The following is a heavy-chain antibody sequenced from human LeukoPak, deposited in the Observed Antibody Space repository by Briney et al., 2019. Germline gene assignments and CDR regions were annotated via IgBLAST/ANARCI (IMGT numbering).Heavy chain of an antibody. D-gene: IGHD3-22*01. CDR1: GFTFNSYA. V-gene: IGHV3-23*01. CDR3: AKDQIYYYDSSGYSYADY. J-gene: IGHJ4*02. CDR2: ISGTGGSI. Sequence: GGSLRLSSAASGFTFNSYAMSWVRQAPGKGLEWVSAISGTGGSIYYADSVKGRFTISRDNSKKTLYLQMNRLRDEDTAVYYCAKDQIYYYDSSGYSYADYWGQGTLVTVSS.